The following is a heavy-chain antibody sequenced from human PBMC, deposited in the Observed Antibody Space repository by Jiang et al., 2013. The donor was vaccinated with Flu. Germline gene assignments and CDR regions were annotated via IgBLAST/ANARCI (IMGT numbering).Heavy chain of an antibody. J-gene: IGHJ6*02. Sequence: ASGFTFSSYAMSWVRQAPGKGLEWVSAISGSGGSTYYADSVKGRFTISRDNSKNTLYLQMNSLRAEDTAVYYCAKVGGGDYGGNSYYYYGMDVWGQGTTVTVSS. CDR2: ISGSGGST. D-gene: IGHD4-23*01. CDR1: GFTFSSYA. CDR3: AKVGGGDYGGNSYYYYGMDV. V-gene: IGHV3-23*01.